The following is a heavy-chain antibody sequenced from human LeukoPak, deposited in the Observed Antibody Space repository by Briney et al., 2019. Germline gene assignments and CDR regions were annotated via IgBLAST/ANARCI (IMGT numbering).Heavy chain of an antibody. V-gene: IGHV1-69*05. CDR2: IIPIFGTA. Sequence: SVKVSCKASGGTFSSYAISWVRQAPGQGLEWMGGIIPIFGTANYAQKFQGRVTITTDEPTSTAYMELGSLRSEDTAVYYCARDDSSGKHDYWGQGTLVTVSS. J-gene: IGHJ4*02. CDR1: GGTFSSYA. CDR3: ARDDSSGKHDY. D-gene: IGHD3-22*01.